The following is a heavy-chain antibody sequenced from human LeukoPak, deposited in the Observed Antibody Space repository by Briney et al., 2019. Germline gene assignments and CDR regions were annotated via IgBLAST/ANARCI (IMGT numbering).Heavy chain of an antibody. J-gene: IGHJ2*01. V-gene: IGHV4-30-4*01. CDR3: ARAPGVAEVGRLDL. Sequence: TSETLSLTCTVSGGSISSAHWRWIPQTPGKGLEWIGYIFYSGNIYYNPSLKSRVTISLDTSKKQFSLKLSSVTAADTAVYYCARAPGVAEVGRLDLWGRGTLVTVSS. CDR1: GGSISSAH. D-gene: IGHD7-27*01. CDR2: IFYSGNI.